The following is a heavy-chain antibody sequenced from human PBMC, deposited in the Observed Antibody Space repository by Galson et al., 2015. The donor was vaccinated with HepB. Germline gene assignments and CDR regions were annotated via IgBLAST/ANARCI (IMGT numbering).Heavy chain of an antibody. CDR2: IYFSGNA. CDR3: ARDRYYYDSRGYFPISAFDV. J-gene: IGHJ3*01. D-gene: IGHD3-22*01. CDR1: GGSISRGGYY. V-gene: IGHV4-31*03. Sequence: LTCSVSGGSISRGGYYWGWIRQHPGEGLEWIGYIYFSGNAYYNPSLKSRATISVDTSKNQFSLKLNSVTAADTAVYYCARDRYYYDSRGYFPISAFDVWGLGTMVTVSS.